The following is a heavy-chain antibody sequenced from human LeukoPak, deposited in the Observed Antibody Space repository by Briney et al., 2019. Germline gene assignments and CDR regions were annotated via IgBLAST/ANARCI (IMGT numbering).Heavy chain of an antibody. CDR2: ISAYNGNT. D-gene: IGHD3-22*01. CDR1: GGTFSSYA. CDR3: AREYYYDSSGYYHY. V-gene: IGHV1-18*01. Sequence: ASVKVSCKASGGTFSSYAISWVRQAPGQGLEWMGWISAYNGNTNYAQKLQGRVTMTTDTSTSTAYMELRSLRSDDTAVYYCAREYYYDSSGYYHYWGQGTLVTVSS. J-gene: IGHJ4*02.